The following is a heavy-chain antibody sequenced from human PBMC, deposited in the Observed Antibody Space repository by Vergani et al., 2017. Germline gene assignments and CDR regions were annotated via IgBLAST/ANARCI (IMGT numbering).Heavy chain of an antibody. CDR3: AREMSNEGFDY. CDR2: IGSSGPYI. V-gene: IGHV3-21*01. CDR1: GFTFSDFS. J-gene: IGHJ4*02. D-gene: IGHD4-11*01. Sequence: VQLVESGGGVVQPGGSLRLSCAASGFTFSDFSMSWVRQAPGKGLEWVAFIGSSGPYINYADSVKGRFTISRDNAKNSLFLQMSSLKVEDTGVYYCAREMSNEGFDYWGQGTRVTVS.